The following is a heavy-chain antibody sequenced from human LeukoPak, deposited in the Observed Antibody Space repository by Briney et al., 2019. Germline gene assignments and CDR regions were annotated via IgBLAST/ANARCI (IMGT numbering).Heavy chain of an antibody. CDR3: ARGVATGD. V-gene: IGHV3-7*01. CDR1: GVIFSSHW. D-gene: IGHD6-13*01. J-gene: IGHJ4*02. Sequence: GGSLRLSCAVSGVIFSSHWMTWVRQAPGKGLERVANIKQDGSEKYYVDSVKGRFTISIDNAENSLYLQMNSMRAEDTAVYYCARGVATGDWGQGILVTVSS. CDR2: IKQDGSEK.